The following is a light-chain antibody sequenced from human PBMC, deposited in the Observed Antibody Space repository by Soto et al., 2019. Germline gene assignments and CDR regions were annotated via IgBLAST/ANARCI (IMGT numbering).Light chain of an antibody. CDR3: QTWGTGIVA. J-gene: IGLJ2*01. CDR1: SGHINYA. V-gene: IGLV4-69*01. Sequence: QSVLTQSPSASASLGASVKLTCTLSSGHINYAIAWHQQQPEKGPRYLMKLNSDGSHNKGDGIPDRFSGSTSGAERYLTISSLQSEDEADYYCQTWGTGIVAFGGGTKVTVL. CDR2: LNSDGSH.